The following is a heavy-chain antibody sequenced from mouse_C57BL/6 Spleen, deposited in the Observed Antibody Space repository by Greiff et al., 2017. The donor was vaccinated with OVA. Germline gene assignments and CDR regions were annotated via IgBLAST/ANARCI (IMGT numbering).Heavy chain of an antibody. J-gene: IGHJ2*01. CDR3: AREGYGSSYAYYCEY. D-gene: IGHD1-1*01. CDR1: GFTFSSYA. Sequence: EVMLVESGGGLVKPGGSLKLSCAASGFTFSSYAMSWVRQTPEKRLEWVATISDGGSYTYYPDNVKGRFTISRDNAKNNLYLQMSHLKSEDTAMYYCAREGYGSSYAYYCEYWGQGTTLTVSS. CDR2: ISDGGSYT. V-gene: IGHV5-4*01.